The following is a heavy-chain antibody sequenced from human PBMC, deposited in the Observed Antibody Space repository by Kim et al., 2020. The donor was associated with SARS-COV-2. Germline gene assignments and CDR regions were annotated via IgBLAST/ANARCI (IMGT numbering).Heavy chain of an antibody. Sequence: ASVKVSCKASGYTFTGYYMHWVRQAPGQGLEWMGWINPNSGGTNYAQKFQGWVTMTRDTSISTAYMELSRLRSDDTAVYYCARVELDSRWRGYGMDVWGQGTTVTVSS. CDR3: ARVELDSRWRGYGMDV. CDR1: GYTFTGYY. D-gene: IGHD1-26*01. J-gene: IGHJ6*02. V-gene: IGHV1-2*04. CDR2: INPNSGGT.